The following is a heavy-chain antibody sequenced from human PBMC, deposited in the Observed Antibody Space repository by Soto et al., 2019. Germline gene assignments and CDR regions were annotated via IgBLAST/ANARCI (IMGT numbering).Heavy chain of an antibody. CDR1: GGSFSSYY. J-gene: IGHJ6*02. V-gene: IGHV4-59*01. CDR2: IYYSRTT. Sequence: TSETLSLTCTGSGGSFSSYYWSWIRQPPGKGLALIGYIYYSRTTNSNPSLKSRVTISVDTSKNQFSLKLSSVTAADTAVYYCARSGIAARPPPPQYYSYYRMDVWGQGTTVT. D-gene: IGHD6-6*01. CDR3: ARSGIAARPPPPQYYSYYRMDV.